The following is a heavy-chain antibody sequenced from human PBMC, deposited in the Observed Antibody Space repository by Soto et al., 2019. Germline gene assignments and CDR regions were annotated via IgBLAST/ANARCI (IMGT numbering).Heavy chain of an antibody. CDR3: PSARYSRYESLLDL. CDR2: IIPILGIA. Sequence: QVQLVQSGAEVKKPGSSVKVSCKASGGTFSSYTISWVRQAPGQGLEWMGRIIPILGIANYAQKFQGRVTITPDKSTSPASMELSSLRSEDTAVYYCPSARYSRYESLLDLWGQGTTVTVSS. J-gene: IGHJ6*02. CDR1: GGTFSSYT. V-gene: IGHV1-69*02. D-gene: IGHD5-12*01.